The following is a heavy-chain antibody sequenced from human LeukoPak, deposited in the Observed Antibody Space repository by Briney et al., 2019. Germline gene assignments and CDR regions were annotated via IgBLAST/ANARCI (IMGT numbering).Heavy chain of an antibody. Sequence: SETLSLTCAVYGGSFSGYYWRWIRQPPGKGLEWIGEINHSGSTNYNPSLKSRVTISVDTSKNQFSLKLSSVTAADTAVYYCARVATPPYYDSSGYYLDYWGQGTLVTVSS. J-gene: IGHJ4*02. V-gene: IGHV4-34*01. CDR3: ARVATPPYYDSSGYYLDY. CDR2: INHSGST. D-gene: IGHD3-22*01. CDR1: GGSFSGYY.